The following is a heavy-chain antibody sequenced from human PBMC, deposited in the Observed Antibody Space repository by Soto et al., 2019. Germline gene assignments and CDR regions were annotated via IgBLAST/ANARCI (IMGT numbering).Heavy chain of an antibody. Sequence: GGSLRLSCAASGFTLSGSDIHWVRQASGKGLEWVGRIRTKSNNFATSYAESVRGRFTISRDDSDNTASLQMSSLKTKDTAIYYCSRHQEGRSMVFYGMDVWGQGTTVTVSS. CDR3: SRHQEGRSMVFYGMDV. CDR1: GFTLSGSD. J-gene: IGHJ6*02. CDR2: IRTKSNNFAT. V-gene: IGHV3-73*01. D-gene: IGHD3-10*01.